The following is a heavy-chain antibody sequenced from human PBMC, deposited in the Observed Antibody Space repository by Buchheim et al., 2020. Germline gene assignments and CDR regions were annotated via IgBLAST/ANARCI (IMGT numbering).Heavy chain of an antibody. D-gene: IGHD6-13*01. CDR3: ARGRRNYSRGWFDP. CDR2: IFYSGST. V-gene: IGHV4-59*01. CDR1: GDSLNSYY. J-gene: IGHJ5*01. Sequence: QVQLQESGPGLVKPSETLSLTCSVSGDSLNSYYWSWIRQPPGKELEWIGYIFYSGSTYYRPSLRSRAFISVDTSWNQFSLRLRSVTAADTAVYYCARGRRNYSRGWFDPWGQGT.